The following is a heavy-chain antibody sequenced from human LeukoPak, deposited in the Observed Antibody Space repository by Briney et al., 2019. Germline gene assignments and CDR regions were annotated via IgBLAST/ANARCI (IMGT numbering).Heavy chain of an antibody. CDR2: ISGGGTVI. CDR3: ARGGGYNPY. J-gene: IGHJ4*02. Sequence: PGGSLRLSCAASGFAFSDFSMNWVRQAPGKGLEWLSYISGGGTVIYYADSVKGRFTVSRDNARTSLYLQMNSLRDEDSAVYYCARGGGYNPYWGQGTQVTVSS. V-gene: IGHV3-48*02. CDR1: GFAFSDFS. D-gene: IGHD5-12*01.